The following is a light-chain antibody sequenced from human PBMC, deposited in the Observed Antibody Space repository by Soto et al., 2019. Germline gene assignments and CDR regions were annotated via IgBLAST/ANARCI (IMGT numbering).Light chain of an antibody. CDR3: QQRHMWPIT. J-gene: IGKJ5*01. V-gene: IGKV3-11*01. Sequence: EVVLTQSPVTLSLSPGERATLSVRASQSFRGLLAWYQQKPGQAPRLLIYDAYNRATGIPPRFSGSGSGTDFTLTISSLEPEDSAVYYCQQRHMWPITFGQGTRLEI. CDR2: DAY. CDR1: QSFRGL.